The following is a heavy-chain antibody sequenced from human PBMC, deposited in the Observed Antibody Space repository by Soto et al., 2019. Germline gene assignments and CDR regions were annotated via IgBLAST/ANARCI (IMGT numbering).Heavy chain of an antibody. CDR1: GFTFTNHW. J-gene: IGHJ3*02. CDR2: INQGGSEK. D-gene: IGHD3-3*01. CDR3: ARDCLITIFGVVMDCDAFDI. Sequence: PGGSLRLSCAASGFTFTNHWMSWVRQAPGKGLEWVANINQGGSEKYYVDSVKGRFTISRDNAKNSLYLQMNSLRAEDTAVYYCARDCLITIFGVVMDCDAFDIWGQGTMVTVSS. V-gene: IGHV3-7*01.